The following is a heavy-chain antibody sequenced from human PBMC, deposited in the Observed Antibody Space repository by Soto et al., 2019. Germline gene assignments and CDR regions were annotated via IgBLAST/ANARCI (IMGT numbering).Heavy chain of an antibody. Sequence: QVQLQQWGAGLLKPSETLSLTCAVFGGSVNSGNYYWSWIRQPPGKGLEWIGEMSHSGGTHFSPSLKSGVTISVETSKNQFSVKMSSVTAADTALYYCARVERGTATTVVDAFDIWGPGTMVTVSS. V-gene: IGHV4-34*01. J-gene: IGHJ3*02. CDR3: ARVERGTATTVVDAFDI. D-gene: IGHD1-1*01. CDR1: GGSVNSGNYY. CDR2: MSHSGGT.